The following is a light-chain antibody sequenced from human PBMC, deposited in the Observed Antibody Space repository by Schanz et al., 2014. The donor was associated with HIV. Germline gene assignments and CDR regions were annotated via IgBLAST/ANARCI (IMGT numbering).Light chain of an antibody. V-gene: IGLV1-40*01. CDR3: QSYDSSLRASV. CDR1: SSNIGARYD. Sequence: QSVLTQPPSVSGAPGQRVTISCTGSSSNIGARYDVHWYQQIPGKAPKLLIYGNSNRPSGVPDRFSGSKSGTSASLAITGLQADDEADYYCQSYDSSLRASVFGGGTKLTVL. CDR2: GNS. J-gene: IGLJ3*02.